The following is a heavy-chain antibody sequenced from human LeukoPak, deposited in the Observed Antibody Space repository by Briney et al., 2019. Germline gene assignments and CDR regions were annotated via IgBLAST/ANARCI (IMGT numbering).Heavy chain of an antibody. J-gene: IGHJ3*02. CDR3: ASQYGSGYGAFDI. V-gene: IGHV4-59*08. CDR2: IYYSGST. CDR1: GGSISSYY. Sequence: PSETLSLTCTVSGGSISSYYWSWIRQPPGKGLEWIGYIYYSGSTNYNPSLKSRVTISVDTSKNQFSLKLSSVTAADTAVYYCASQYGSGYGAFDIWGQGTMVTVSS. D-gene: IGHD3-10*01.